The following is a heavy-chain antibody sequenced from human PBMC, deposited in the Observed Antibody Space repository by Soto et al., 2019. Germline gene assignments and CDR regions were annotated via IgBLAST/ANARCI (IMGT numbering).Heavy chain of an antibody. CDR3: ETSLQLRKGWAFDY. D-gene: IGHD1-1*01. J-gene: IGHJ4*02. Sequence: QVQLVQSGPEVKKPGASVKVSCKASGYTFTSYFMQWVRQAPGQGLEWVGIINPSDGTTSYAQKFQGRVTXIRXTXMSTVYMDLSSLRSEDTAVYYCETSLQLRKGWAFDYWGQGTLVTVSS. CDR1: GYTFTSYF. CDR2: INPSDGTT. V-gene: IGHV1-46*01.